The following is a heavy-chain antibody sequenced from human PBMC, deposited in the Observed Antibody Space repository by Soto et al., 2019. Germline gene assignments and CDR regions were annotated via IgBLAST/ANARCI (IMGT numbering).Heavy chain of an antibody. J-gene: IGHJ5*02. CDR3: ARMATSGTLNWFDP. Sequence: ASVKVSCKASGYTFTNYGINWVRQSTGQGLEWMGWMNPNSGNGGYAQKFQGRVTMTRDTSTSTAYMELSSLASDDTAIYYCARMATSGTLNWFDPWGQGTLVTVSS. V-gene: IGHV1-8*02. CDR1: GYTFTNYG. CDR2: MNPNSGNG.